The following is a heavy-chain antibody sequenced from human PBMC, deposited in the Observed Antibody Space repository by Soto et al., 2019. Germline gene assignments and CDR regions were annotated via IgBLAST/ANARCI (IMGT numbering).Heavy chain of an antibody. CDR3: ARDSFSSGWPHLASEGSYGMDV. CDR2: ISYDGSNK. CDR1: GFTFSSYA. J-gene: IGHJ6*02. V-gene: IGHV3-30-3*01. D-gene: IGHD6-19*01. Sequence: HPGGSLRLSCAASGFTFSSYAMHWVRQAPGKGLEWVAVISYDGSNKYYADSVKGRFTISRDNSKNTLYLQMNSLRAEDTAVYYCARDSFSSGWPHLASEGSYGMDVWGQGTTVTVSS.